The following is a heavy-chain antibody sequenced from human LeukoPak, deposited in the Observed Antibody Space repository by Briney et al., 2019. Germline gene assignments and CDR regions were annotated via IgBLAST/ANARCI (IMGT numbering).Heavy chain of an antibody. J-gene: IGHJ4*02. V-gene: IGHV3-30*02. CDR2: IRYDGNNK. CDR3: AKDNPLDY. Sequence: PGGSLRLSCAASGFTFSNYGMLWVRQAPGKGLEWVAFIRYDGNNKLYADSVKGRFTISRDNSKNTVYLRINSLRTEDTALYYCAKDNPLDYWGQGTLVIVSS. D-gene: IGHD1-14*01. CDR1: GFTFSNYG.